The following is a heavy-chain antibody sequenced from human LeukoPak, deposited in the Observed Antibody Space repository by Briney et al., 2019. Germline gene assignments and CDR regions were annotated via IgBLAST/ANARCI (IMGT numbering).Heavy chain of an antibody. CDR2: INHSGST. CDR1: GGSISGYY. J-gene: IGHJ4*02. V-gene: IGHV4-34*01. D-gene: IGHD1-20*01. CDR3: VTNWNDSYALY. Sequence: SETLSLTCTVSGGSISGYYWSWIRQPPGKGLEWIGEINHSGSTNYNPSLKSRVTISVDTSKNQFSLKLSSVTAADTAVYYCVTNWNDSYALYWGKGTLVTVSS.